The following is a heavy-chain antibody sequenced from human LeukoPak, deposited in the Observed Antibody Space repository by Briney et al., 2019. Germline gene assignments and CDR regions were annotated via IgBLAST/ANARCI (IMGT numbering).Heavy chain of an antibody. CDR2: ISAASHGI. CDR1: GFTFDTYS. J-gene: IGHJ4*02. Sequence: GGSLTLSCAASGFTFDTYSMTWVRQAPGKGLEWISHISAASHGIKYVASVKGRFTISRDNAKNSVFLQMTSLRPEDTAVYYCARGEYHQDGIGSNRFDNWGQGALVTVSS. D-gene: IGHD5-24*01. V-gene: IGHV3-48*01. CDR3: ARGEYHQDGIGSNRFDN.